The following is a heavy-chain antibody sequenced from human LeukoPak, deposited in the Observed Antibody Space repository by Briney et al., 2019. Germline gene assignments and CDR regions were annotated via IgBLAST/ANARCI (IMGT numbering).Heavy chain of an antibody. V-gene: IGHV5-51*01. J-gene: IGHJ5*02. Sequence: GESLQISCKSYGDSFTSYWVAWVRQKPREGLEGMVVIFPCECDTRYSPSLEGQVNISVDTSTATACLPWKALNAADTALYYCAGRPLHSQNYFDPWGQGTMVTV. D-gene: IGHD1-7*01. CDR1: GDSFTSYW. CDR3: AGRPLHSQNYFDP. CDR2: IFPCECDT.